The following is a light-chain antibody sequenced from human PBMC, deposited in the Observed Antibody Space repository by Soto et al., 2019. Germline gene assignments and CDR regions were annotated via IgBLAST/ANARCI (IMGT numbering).Light chain of an antibody. J-gene: IGLJ3*02. V-gene: IGLV2-8*01. CDR3: QSYDNNVSGWV. Sequence: QSVLTQPPSASGSPGQSVTISCTGTNSDFAGYNFVSWFQQHPGKAPRLIIYEVNERPSGVPHRFSGSKSGNTASLTISGLQADDEADYYCQSYDNNVSGWVFGGGTKLTVL. CDR1: NSDFAGYNF. CDR2: EVN.